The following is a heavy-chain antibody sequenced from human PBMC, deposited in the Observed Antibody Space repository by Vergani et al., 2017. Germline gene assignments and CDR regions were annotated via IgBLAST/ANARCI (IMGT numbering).Heavy chain of an antibody. CDR1: GFLFQDFA. CDR3: AKDNDYDADGPFDL. Sequence: EVRLLESGGGLVQPGGSLRLSCAASGFLFQDFAFHWVRQVSGRGLEWVSGIDRNSATKYPVKYGNSMEGRFIISRDNAKKAVFLQMNNLRHEDTALYFCAKDNDYDADGPFDLWGRGTLVTVSS. J-gene: IGHJ2*01. D-gene: IGHD3-16*01. V-gene: IGHV3-9*01. CDR2: IDRNSATKYPV.